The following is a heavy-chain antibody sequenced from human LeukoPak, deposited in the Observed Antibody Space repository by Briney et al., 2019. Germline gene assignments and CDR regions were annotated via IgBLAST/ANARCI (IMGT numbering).Heavy chain of an antibody. D-gene: IGHD5-12*01. CDR3: ARGARYSGYVGENI. CDR2: IYHSGST. Sequence: SETLSLTCAVSGGSISSGGYSWSWIRQPPGKGLEWIGYIYHSGSTYYNPSLKSRVTISVDRSKNQFSLKLSSVTAADTAVYYCARGARYSGYVGENIWGQGTMVTVSS. J-gene: IGHJ3*02. CDR1: GGSISSGGYS. V-gene: IGHV4-30-2*01.